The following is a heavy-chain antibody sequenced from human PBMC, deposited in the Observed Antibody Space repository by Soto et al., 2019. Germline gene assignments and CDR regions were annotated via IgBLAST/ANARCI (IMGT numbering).Heavy chain of an antibody. V-gene: IGHV4-31*03. CDR1: GSSISSRVYY. D-gene: IGHD2-21*01. J-gene: IGHJ4*02. CDR2: IYYSGST. CDR3: AKGLLTIPDPHIVS. Sequence: SENLSITCTVSGSSISSRVYYWSWIRQHPGKGLEWIGYIYYSGSTYYNPSLTSRVTISVDTSKNQFSLKLSSVTAADTAVYSFAKGLLTIPDPHIVSWGQGILVTVSS.